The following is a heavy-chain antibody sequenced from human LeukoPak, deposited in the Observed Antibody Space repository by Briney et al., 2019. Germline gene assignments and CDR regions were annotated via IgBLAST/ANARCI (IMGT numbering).Heavy chain of an antibody. J-gene: IGHJ6*02. CDR1: GFTFSSYA. CDR2: ISGSGGST. CDR3: AKGGYCSSTSCTNGYYYCGMDV. Sequence: GGSLRLSCAASGFTFSSYAMSWVRQAPGKGLEWVSAISGSGGSTYYADSVKGRFTISRDNSKNTLYLQMNSLRAEDTAVYYCAKGGYCSSTSCTNGYYYCGMDVWGQGTTVTVSS. D-gene: IGHD2-2*01. V-gene: IGHV3-23*01.